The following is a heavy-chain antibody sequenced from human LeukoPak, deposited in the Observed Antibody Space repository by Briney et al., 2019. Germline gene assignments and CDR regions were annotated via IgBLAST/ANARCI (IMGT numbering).Heavy chain of an antibody. CDR1: GFTFGDYA. D-gene: IGHD3-3*01. J-gene: IGHJ4*02. Sequence: PGGSLRLSCTASGFTFGDYAMSWVRQAPGKGLEWVGFIRSKAYGGTTEYAASVKGRFTISRDDSKSIAYLQMNSLKTEDTAVYYCTRGHDFWSGYGSGSYPPDYWGQGTLVTVSS. CDR3: TRGHDFWSGYGSGSYPPDY. V-gene: IGHV3-49*04. CDR2: IRSKAYGGTT.